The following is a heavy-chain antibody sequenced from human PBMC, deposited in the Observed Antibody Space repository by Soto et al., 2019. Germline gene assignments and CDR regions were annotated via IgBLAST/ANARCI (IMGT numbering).Heavy chain of an antibody. CDR2: IYYSGST. Sequence: SETLSLTCTVSGGSISSYYWSWIRQPPGKGLEWIGYIYYSGSTNYNPSLKSRVTISVDTSKNQFSLKLSSVTAADTAVYYCARVEWELPSFDYWGQGTLVTVSS. V-gene: IGHV4-59*01. D-gene: IGHD1-26*01. CDR3: ARVEWELPSFDY. J-gene: IGHJ4*02. CDR1: GGSISSYY.